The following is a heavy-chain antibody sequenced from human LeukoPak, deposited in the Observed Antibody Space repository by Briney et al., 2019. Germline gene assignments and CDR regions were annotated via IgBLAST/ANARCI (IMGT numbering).Heavy chain of an antibody. CDR2: IGNTGVST. CDR1: GFTFGTYT. V-gene: IGHV3-23*01. CDR3: VKGPRAVAPTAY. Sequence: GGSLRLSCAASGFTFGTYTMSWVRQAPGKGLEWVSAIGNTGVSTFYADSVKGRFTISRDNSNNAPYLQMNSLRAEDTALYYCVKGPRAVAPTAYWGQGTLVTVSS. J-gene: IGHJ4*02. D-gene: IGHD6-19*01.